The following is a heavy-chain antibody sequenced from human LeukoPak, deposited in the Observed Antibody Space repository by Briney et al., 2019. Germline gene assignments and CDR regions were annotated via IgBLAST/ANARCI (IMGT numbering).Heavy chain of an antibody. CDR2: ISGSGGST. CDR3: AKRQAHYYYGMDV. V-gene: IGHV3-23*01. J-gene: IGHJ6*02. Sequence: GGSLRLSCAASGFPFSSYAMSWVRQAPGKGLEWVSAISGSGGSTYYADSVKGRFTISRDNSKNTLYLQMNSLRAEDTAVYYCAKRQAHYYYGMDVWGQGTTVTVSS. CDR1: GFPFSSYA.